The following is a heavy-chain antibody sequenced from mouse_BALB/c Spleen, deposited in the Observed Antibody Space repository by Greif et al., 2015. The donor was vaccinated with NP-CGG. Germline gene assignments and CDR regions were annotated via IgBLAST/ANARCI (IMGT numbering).Heavy chain of an antibody. V-gene: IGHV7-3*02. CDR2: IRNKANGYTT. D-gene: IGHD4-1*01. Sequence: EVQGVESGGGLVQPGGSLRLSCATSGFTFTDYYMSWVRQPPGKALEWLGFIRNKANGYTTEYSASVKGRFTISRDNSQSIPYLQMNTLRAEDSATYYCARDTGTFAYWGQGTLVTVSA. J-gene: IGHJ3*01. CDR3: ARDTGTFAY. CDR1: GFTFTDYY.